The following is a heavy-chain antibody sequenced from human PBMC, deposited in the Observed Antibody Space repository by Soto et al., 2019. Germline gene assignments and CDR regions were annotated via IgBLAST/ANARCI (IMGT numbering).Heavy chain of an antibody. J-gene: IGHJ6*02. Sequence: GGSLRLSCGASGFNCNSYTINWVRQAPGKRLEWLSSISSSGYIFSTDSVRGRFTISRDNAKNSVYLQINSLRAEDTAVYFCARDCSGGSCYPRMDVWGQGTTVTVSS. CDR2: ISSSGYI. CDR1: GFNCNSYT. CDR3: ARDCSGGSCYPRMDV. D-gene: IGHD2-15*01. V-gene: IGHV3-21*01.